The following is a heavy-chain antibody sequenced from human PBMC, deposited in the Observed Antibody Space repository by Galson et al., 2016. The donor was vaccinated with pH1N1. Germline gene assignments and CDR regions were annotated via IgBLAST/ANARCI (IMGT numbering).Heavy chain of an antibody. J-gene: IGHJ4*02. CDR3: VRAVGSGEAY. D-gene: IGHD2-15*01. Sequence: LRLSCAVSGFTFDSHEMNWVRQAPGRGLEWVANINQDGSKEYYVDSVKGRFTISRDNGKTSLYLQMNSVRAEDTAVYYCVRAVGSGEAYWGQGTLVTVSS. V-gene: IGHV3-7*01. CDR1: GFTFDSHE. CDR2: INQDGSKE.